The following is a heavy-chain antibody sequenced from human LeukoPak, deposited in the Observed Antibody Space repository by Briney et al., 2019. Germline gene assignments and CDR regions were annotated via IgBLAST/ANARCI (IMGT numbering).Heavy chain of an antibody. CDR3: ARELSAVVVAATLGSFGFDP. CDR1: GYTFTSYY. J-gene: IGHJ5*02. CDR2: INPSGGST. V-gene: IGHV1-46*01. D-gene: IGHD2-15*01. Sequence: ASVKVSFKASGYTFTSYYMHWVRQAPGQGLEWMGIINPSGGSTSYAQKFQGRVTMTRDMSTSTVYMELSSLRSEDTAVYYCARELSAVVVAATLGSFGFDPWGQGTLVTVSS.